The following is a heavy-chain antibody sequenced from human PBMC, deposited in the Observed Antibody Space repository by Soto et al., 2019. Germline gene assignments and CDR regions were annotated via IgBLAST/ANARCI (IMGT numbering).Heavy chain of an antibody. V-gene: IGHV3-7*03. D-gene: IGHD4-4*01. J-gene: IGHJ6*02. CDR2: IKDDGSDE. Sequence: EVQLVESGGGLVQPGGSLRLSCAASGFTFSRYWMSWVRQAPGKGLEWVANIKDDGSDEYYVDSVKGRFTVSRDNAKNLLYLLLSGLRDEDTSVYYCARNQTTVTSSRTYCYGLVVWGQGPPLTFSS. CDR3: ARNQTTVTSSRTYCYGLVV. CDR1: GFTFSRYW.